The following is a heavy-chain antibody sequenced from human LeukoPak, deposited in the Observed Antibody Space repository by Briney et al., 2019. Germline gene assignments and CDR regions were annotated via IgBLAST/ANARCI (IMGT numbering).Heavy chain of an antibody. CDR3: ARNQRAMVRGALDY. CDR1: GGSFSGYY. CDR2: INHSGST. Sequence: PSGTLSLTCAVYGGSFSGYYWSWIRQPPGKGLEWIGEINHSGSTNYNPSLKSRVTISVDTSKNQFSLKLSSVTAADTAVYYCARNQRAMVRGALDYWGQGTLVTVSS. V-gene: IGHV4-34*01. D-gene: IGHD3-10*01. J-gene: IGHJ4*02.